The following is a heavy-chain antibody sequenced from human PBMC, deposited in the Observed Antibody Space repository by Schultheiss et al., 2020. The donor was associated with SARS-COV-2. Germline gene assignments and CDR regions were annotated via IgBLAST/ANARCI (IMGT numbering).Heavy chain of an antibody. D-gene: IGHD3-3*01. CDR1: GVSTSRYH. CDR2: GHHSGST. J-gene: IGHJ4*02. CDR3: ARGNDFVYFFDS. V-gene: IGHV4-59*08. Sequence: SQTLSLTCSVSGVSTSRYHWSWIRQSPGKGLEWIGYGHHSGSTNYNPSLQSRVTISVDTSKNQFSLKLTSLTAADTAIYYCARGNDFVYFFDSWGQGTLVTVSS.